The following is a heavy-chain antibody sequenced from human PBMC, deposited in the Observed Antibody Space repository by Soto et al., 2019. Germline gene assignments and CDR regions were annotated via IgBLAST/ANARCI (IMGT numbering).Heavy chain of an antibody. CDR2: IYYSGST. V-gene: IGHV4-59*01. Sequence: ETLSLTCTVSGGSISSYYWSWIRQPPGKGLEWIWYIYYSGSTNYNPALKSRVTISVDTSKNQFSLKLSSVTAADTAVYYCARGARITRLDGMHXWGQGTTVTVS. CDR3: ARGARITRLDGMHX. CDR1: GGSISSYY. D-gene: IGHD3-10*01. J-gene: IGHJ6*02.